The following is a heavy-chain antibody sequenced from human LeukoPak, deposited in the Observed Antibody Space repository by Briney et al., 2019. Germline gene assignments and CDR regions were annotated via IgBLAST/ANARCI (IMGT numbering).Heavy chain of an antibody. J-gene: IGHJ3*02. CDR3: ARVPSVIDAFDI. V-gene: IGHV4-31*03. Sequence: PSETLSLTCTVSGGSISRGGYYWSWIRQHPGKGLEWIAYIYYTGSTYYNPSLKSRLTISVDRSKNQFSLRLSSMTAADTAVYYCARVPSVIDAFDIWGQGTMVTVSS. D-gene: IGHD2-21*01. CDR1: GGSISRGGYY. CDR2: IYYTGST.